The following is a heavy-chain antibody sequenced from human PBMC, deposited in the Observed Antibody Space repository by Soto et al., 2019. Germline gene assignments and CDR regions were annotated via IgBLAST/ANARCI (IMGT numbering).Heavy chain of an antibody. Sequence: GALRLSCAASGILFSNFAMSWVRQAPGKGLEWVSVISGSGGSTYYADSVKGRFTISRDNSKNTLYLQMNSLRAEDTAVYYCAKGVPGIAVAGTAYFHHSGQGT. CDR2: ISGSGGST. CDR3: AKGVPGIAVAGTAYFHH. J-gene: IGHJ1*01. V-gene: IGHV3-23*01. D-gene: IGHD6-19*01. CDR1: GILFSNFA.